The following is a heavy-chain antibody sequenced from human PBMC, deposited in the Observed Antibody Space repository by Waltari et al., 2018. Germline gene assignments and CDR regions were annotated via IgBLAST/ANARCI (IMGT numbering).Heavy chain of an antibody. CDR2: FFPSGSP. J-gene: IGHJ4*02. Sequence: QVQLQESGPGLVKPSETLSLTCTVSGGSISSGSYSWTWIRQPAGRGLEWIGRFFPSGSPNYHPSLKTRVTISLDTSKNQLALNLTAVTAADTAVYYCVRGGACYYGSGTLGYWGQGTLVTVSS. CDR1: GGSISSGSYS. D-gene: IGHD3-10*01. CDR3: VRGGACYYGSGTLGY. V-gene: IGHV4-61*02.